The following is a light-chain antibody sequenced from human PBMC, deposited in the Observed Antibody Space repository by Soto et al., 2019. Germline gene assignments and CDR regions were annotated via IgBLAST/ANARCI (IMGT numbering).Light chain of an antibody. CDR3: QQRSNWLT. V-gene: IGKV3-11*01. J-gene: IGKJ4*01. CDR1: QSVSSY. Sequence: EIVLTQSPATLSLSPGERSTLSCRASQSVSSYLAWYQQKPGQAPRLLICGASTRATGIPARFSGSGSGTEFTLTISSLEPEDFAVYYCQQRSNWLTFGGGTKVDIK. CDR2: GAS.